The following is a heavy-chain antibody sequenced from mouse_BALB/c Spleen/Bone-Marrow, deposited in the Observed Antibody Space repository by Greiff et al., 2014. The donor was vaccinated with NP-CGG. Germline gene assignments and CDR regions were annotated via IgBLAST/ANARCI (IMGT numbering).Heavy chain of an antibody. V-gene: IGHV1-7*01. CDR2: INPSTGYT. Sequence: VQLQQSGTELAKPGASVKMSCKASGYTFTSYWMHWVKQRPGQGLEWIGYINPSTGYTEFYQNFKDKSTLTADKSSSTAYMQLSDLTSEDYAVTNCEGSGEYGQFDYWGPGTTLTVSS. J-gene: IGHJ2*01. CDR1: GYTFTSYW. CDR3: EGSGEYGQFDY. D-gene: IGHD1-2*01.